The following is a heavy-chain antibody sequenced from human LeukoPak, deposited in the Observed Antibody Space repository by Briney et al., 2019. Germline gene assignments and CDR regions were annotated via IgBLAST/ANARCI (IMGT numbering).Heavy chain of an antibody. CDR2: ISYDGSNK. V-gene: IGHV3-30-3*01. D-gene: IGHD2-21*02. J-gene: IGHJ4*02. CDR3: ARDVKSRDGGIDVTDKSYFDY. CDR1: GFTYSSYA. Sequence: GGSLRLSCAASGFTYSSYAMHWVRQAPGKGLEWVAVISYDGSNKYYADSVKGRFTISRDNSKNTLYLQMNSLRAEDTAVYYCARDVKSRDGGIDVTDKSYFDYWGQGTLVTVSS.